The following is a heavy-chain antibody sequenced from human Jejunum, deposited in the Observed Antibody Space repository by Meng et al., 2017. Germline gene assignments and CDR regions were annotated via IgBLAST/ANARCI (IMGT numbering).Heavy chain of an antibody. CDR2: IYDSGTT. D-gene: IGHD1-26*01. V-gene: IGHV4-61*02. Sequence: SETLSLTCSVAGCSISSGSSYWSWIRQPAGKGLEWIGRIYDSGTTNYKPSLKSAVSTSVDVSKNQFSLNLTSVTDADTAVYYCARGLLVGSTGYYFDSWGLGAMVTVSS. J-gene: IGHJ4*02. CDR3: ARGLLVGSTGYYFDS. CDR1: GCSISSGSSY.